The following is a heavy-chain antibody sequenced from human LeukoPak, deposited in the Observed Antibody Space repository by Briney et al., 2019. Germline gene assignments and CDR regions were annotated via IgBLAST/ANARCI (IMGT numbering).Heavy chain of an antibody. CDR3: AKADATIGGAFDI. V-gene: IGHV3-23*01. J-gene: IGHJ3*02. CDR2: ISGTSDTT. CDR1: GFIFKNYA. D-gene: IGHD3-3*01. Sequence: GGSLRLSCAASGFIFKNYAMSWVRQAPGKGLEWVSIISGTSDTTRYGDSVRGRFTTSRDNPRNTLYLQTNSLRVDNTAVYYGAKADATIGGAFDIWGQGTMVTVSS.